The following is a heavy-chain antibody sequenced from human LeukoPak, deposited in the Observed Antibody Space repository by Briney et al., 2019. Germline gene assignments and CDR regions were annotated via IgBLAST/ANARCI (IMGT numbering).Heavy chain of an antibody. J-gene: IGHJ3*02. Sequence: GGSLRLSCAASGLTFSNYAMMWLRQAPGKGLEWVSAITGSGDWALYADSVKGRFTISRDNSKNTLYLQMSSLRAEDTAIYYCAKDPNGDYIGAFDIWGQGTMVTVSS. CDR2: ITGSGDWA. D-gene: IGHD4-17*01. V-gene: IGHV3-23*01. CDR1: GLTFSNYA. CDR3: AKDPNGDYIGAFDI.